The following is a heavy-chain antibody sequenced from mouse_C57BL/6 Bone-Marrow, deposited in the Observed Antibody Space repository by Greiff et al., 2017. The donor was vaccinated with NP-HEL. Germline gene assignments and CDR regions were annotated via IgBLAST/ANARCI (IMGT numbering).Heavy chain of an antibody. CDR3: ARRDGYNNYAMDY. D-gene: IGHD2-3*01. Sequence: EVKLMESGGGLVKPGGSLKLSCAASGFTFSDYGMHWVRQAPEKGLEWVAYISSGSSTIYYADTVKGRFTISRDNAKNTLFLQMTSLRSEETAVDYCARRDGYNNYAMDYWGQGTSVTVSS. CDR1: GFTFSDYG. J-gene: IGHJ4*01. CDR2: ISSGSSTI. V-gene: IGHV5-17*01.